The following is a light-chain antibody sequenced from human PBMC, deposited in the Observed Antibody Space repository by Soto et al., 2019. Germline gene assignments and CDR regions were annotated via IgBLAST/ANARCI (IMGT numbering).Light chain of an antibody. CDR3: ETWDSNVWV. J-gene: IGLJ3*02. CDR1: SGHSSYI. Sequence: QSVLTQSSSASASLGSSVKLTCTLSSGHSSYIIAWHQQQPGKAPRYLMKLEGSGSYNKGSGVPDRFSGSSSGADRYLTISLLLFEDEADYYCETWDSNVWVFGGGTQLTVL. V-gene: IGLV4-60*02. CDR2: LEGSGSY.